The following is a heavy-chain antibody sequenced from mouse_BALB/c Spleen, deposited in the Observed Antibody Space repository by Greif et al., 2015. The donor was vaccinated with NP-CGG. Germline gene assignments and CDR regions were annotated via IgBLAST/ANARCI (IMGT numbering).Heavy chain of an antibody. Sequence: QVQLQQSGAELVKPGASVKLSCKASGYTFTSYWMHWVKQRPGQGLEWIGEIDPSDSYTNYNQKFKGKATLTVDKSSSTAYMQRSSLTSEDSAVYYCARKDNRGYAMDYWGQGSSVTVSS. J-gene: IGHJ4*01. D-gene: IGHD1-3*01. V-gene: IGHV1-69*02. CDR2: IDPSDSYT. CDR3: ARKDNRGYAMDY. CDR1: GYTFTSYW.